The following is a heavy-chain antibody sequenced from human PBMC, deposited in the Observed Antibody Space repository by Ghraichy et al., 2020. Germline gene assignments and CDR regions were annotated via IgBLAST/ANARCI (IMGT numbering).Heavy chain of an antibody. CDR1: GYTFTSYD. CDR3: ARGYSSWLPQKTDY. V-gene: IGHV1-8*01. D-gene: IGHD5-12*01. Sequence: ASVKVSCKASGYTFTSYDINWVRQATGQGLEWMGWMNPNSGNTGYAQRFQGRVTMTRNTSISTAYMELSSLRSEDTAVYYCARGYSSWLPQKTDYWGQGTLVTVSS. CDR2: MNPNSGNT. J-gene: IGHJ4*02.